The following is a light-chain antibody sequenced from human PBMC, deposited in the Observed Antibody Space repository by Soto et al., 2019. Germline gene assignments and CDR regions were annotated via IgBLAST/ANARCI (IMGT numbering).Light chain of an antibody. CDR2: DAS. CDR1: QSISSW. Sequence: DIQMTQSPSTLSASVGDRVTIACRASQSISSWLAWYQQKPGKAPELLIYDASSLESGVPSRFSGSGSGTEFTLTISTLQPDDFATYYCQQYKSSWAIGQGTKVEIK. V-gene: IGKV1-5*01. CDR3: QQYKSSWA. J-gene: IGKJ1*01.